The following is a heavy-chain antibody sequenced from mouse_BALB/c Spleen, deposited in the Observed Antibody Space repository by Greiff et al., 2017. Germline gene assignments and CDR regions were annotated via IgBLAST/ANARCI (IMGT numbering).Heavy chain of an antibody. Sequence: VQLQQSGPGLVKPSQSLSLTCTVTGYSITSDYAWNWIRQFPGNKLEWMGYISYSGSTSYNPSLKSRISITRDTSKNQFFLQLNSVTTEDTATYYCARGGYGNYEYYFDYWGQGTTLTVSS. CDR1: GYSITSDYA. V-gene: IGHV3-2*02. J-gene: IGHJ2*01. CDR2: ISYSGST. CDR3: ARGGYGNYEYYFDY. D-gene: IGHD2-10*02.